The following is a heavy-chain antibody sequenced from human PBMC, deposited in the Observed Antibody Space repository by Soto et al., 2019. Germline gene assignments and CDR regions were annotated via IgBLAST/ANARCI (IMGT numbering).Heavy chain of an antibody. CDR3: AKEDIVVVPAAKNYYYYGMDV. CDR2: ISYDGSNK. Sequence: GGSLRLSCAASGFTFSSYGMHWVRQAPGKGLEWVAVISYDGSNKYYADSVKGRFTISRDNSKNTLYLQMNSLRAEDTAVYYCAKEDIVVVPAAKNYYYYGMDVWGQGTTVTVSS. V-gene: IGHV3-30*18. D-gene: IGHD2-2*01. CDR1: GFTFSSYG. J-gene: IGHJ6*02.